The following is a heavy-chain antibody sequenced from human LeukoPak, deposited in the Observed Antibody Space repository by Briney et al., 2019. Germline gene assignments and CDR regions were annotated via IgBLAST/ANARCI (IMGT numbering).Heavy chain of an antibody. CDR3: ASTEAGYYDSSGTGTFDY. CDR1: GGSISSHY. Sequence: PSETLSLTCTVSGGSISSHYWSWIGQPPGKGLEWLGYIYYSGSTNYNPSLKSRVTISVDTSKNQFSLKLSSVTAADTAVYYCASTEAGYYDSSGTGTFDYWGQGTLVTVSS. CDR2: IYYSGST. D-gene: IGHD3-22*01. J-gene: IGHJ4*02. V-gene: IGHV4-59*11.